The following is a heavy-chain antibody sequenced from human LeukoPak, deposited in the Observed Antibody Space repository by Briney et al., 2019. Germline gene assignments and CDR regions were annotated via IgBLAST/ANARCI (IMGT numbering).Heavy chain of an antibody. Sequence: AGGSLRLSCAASGFTFSSYEMNWVRQAPGKGLEWVSYISSSGSTIYYADSVKGRFTISRDNAKNSLYLQMNSLRAEDTAVYYCARDQSGDWYYYYYYMDVWGKGTTVTVSS. CDR3: ARDQSGDWYYYYYYMDV. CDR2: ISSSGSTI. CDR1: GFTFSSYE. J-gene: IGHJ6*03. V-gene: IGHV3-48*03. D-gene: IGHD2-21*02.